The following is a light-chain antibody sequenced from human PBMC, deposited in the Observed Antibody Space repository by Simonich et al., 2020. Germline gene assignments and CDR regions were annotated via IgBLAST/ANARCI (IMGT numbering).Light chain of an antibody. Sequence: QSALTQPASVSGSPGQSITISCTGTSSDVGGYNYVSWYQQHPGKAPKLMIYDVRTRPSGGSNRFPGYKSGNTASLTTSGLQAEDEADYYCSSYTSSSTLVFGGGTKLTVL. CDR3: SSYTSSSTLV. V-gene: IGLV2-14*03. CDR2: DVR. J-gene: IGLJ2*01. CDR1: SSDVGGYNY.